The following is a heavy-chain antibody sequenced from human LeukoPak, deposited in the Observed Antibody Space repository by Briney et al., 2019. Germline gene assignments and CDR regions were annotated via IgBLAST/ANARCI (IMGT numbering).Heavy chain of an antibody. V-gene: IGHV3-7*04. CDR3: SRSVRTDIDY. CDR2: MNQDGGEK. J-gene: IGHJ4*02. D-gene: IGHD3-9*01. Sequence: GGSLRLSCAASGFTFSSYWMSWVRQAPGKGLEWVAIMNQDGGEKYYVDSVKGRFTISRDNAKNSLFLQMSSLRAADTAVYYCSRSVRTDIDYWGQGTLVTVSS. CDR1: GFTFSSYW.